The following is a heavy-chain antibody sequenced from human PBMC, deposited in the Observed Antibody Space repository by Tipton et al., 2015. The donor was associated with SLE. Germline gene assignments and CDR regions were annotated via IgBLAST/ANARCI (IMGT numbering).Heavy chain of an antibody. Sequence: SLRLSCAASGFTVSSNYMSWVRQAPGKGLEWVSVIYSGGSTYYADSVKGRFTISRDNSKNTLYLQMNSLRAEDTAVYYCAREGGSYFGYYYYGMDVWGQGTTVTVSS. J-gene: IGHJ6*02. D-gene: IGHD1-26*01. CDR2: IYSGGST. V-gene: IGHV3-66*02. CDR3: AREGGSYFGYYYYGMDV. CDR1: GFTVSSNY.